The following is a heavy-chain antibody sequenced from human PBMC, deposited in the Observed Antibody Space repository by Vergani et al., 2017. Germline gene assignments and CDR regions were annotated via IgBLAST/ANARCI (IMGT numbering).Heavy chain of an antibody. D-gene: IGHD6-19*01. J-gene: IGHJ4*02. Sequence: VQLVQSGAEVKKPGSSVKVSCKASGGTFSSYAISWVRQAPGQGLEWMGIIYPGDSDTRYSPSFQGQVTISADKSISTAYLQWSSLKASDTAMYYCARIMGRYSSGSAHYWGQGTLVTVSS. CDR2: IYPGDSDT. CDR1: GGTFSSYA. CDR3: ARIMGRYSSGSAHY. V-gene: IGHV5-51*01.